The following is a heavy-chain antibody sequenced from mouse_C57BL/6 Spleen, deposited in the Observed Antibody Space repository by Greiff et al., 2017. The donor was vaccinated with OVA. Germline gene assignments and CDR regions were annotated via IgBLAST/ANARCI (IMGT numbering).Heavy chain of an antibody. CDR1: GYTFTSYW. CDR3: ARGDGYYARDY. D-gene: IGHD2-3*01. CDR2: IDPSDSYT. Sequence: QVQLQQPGAELVRPGTSVKLSCKASGYTFTSYWMHWVKQRPGQGLEWIGVIDPSDSYTNYNQKFKGKATLTVDTSSSTAYMQLSSLTSEDSAVYYCARGDGYYARDYWGQGTSVTVSS. J-gene: IGHJ4*01. V-gene: IGHV1-59*01.